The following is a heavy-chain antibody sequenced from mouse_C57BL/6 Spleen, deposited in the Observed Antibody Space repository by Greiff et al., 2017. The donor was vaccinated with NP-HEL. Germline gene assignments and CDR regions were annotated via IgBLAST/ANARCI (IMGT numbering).Heavy chain of an antibody. CDR2: IDPEAGDT. D-gene: IGHD1-1*01. Sequence: VQLQQSGAELVRPGASVKLSCTASGFNIKDYYMHWVKQRPEQGLEWIGRIDPEAGDTEYAPKFQGKATMTADTSSNTAYLHLSSLTSEDTAVYYCTTHDCSGWFAYWGQGTLVTVSA. J-gene: IGHJ3*01. CDR3: TTHDCSGWFAY. V-gene: IGHV14-1*01. CDR1: GFNIKDYY.